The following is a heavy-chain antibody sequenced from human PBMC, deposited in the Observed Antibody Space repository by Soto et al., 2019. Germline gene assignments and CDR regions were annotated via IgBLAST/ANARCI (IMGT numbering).Heavy chain of an antibody. Sequence: GGSLRLSCTASGFTFSNAWMNWVRQAPGKGPEWVGRIKRKIDGGTTDYAAPVSGRFTISRDDSQNMLYLQMNRLESEDTGVYYCTTGILANWFDPWGQGTPVTSPQ. CDR3: TTGILANWFDP. CDR1: GFTFSNAW. CDR2: IKRKIDGGTT. V-gene: IGHV3-15*01. J-gene: IGHJ5*02.